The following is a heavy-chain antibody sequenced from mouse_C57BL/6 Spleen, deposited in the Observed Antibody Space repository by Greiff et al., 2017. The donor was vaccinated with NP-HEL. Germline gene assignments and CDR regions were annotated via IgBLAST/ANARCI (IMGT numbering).Heavy chain of an antibody. CDR2: ISSGGSYT. V-gene: IGHV5-6*01. Sequence: EVKLVESGGDLVKPGGSLKLSCAASGFTFSSYGMSWVRQTPDKRLEWVATISSGGSYTYYPDSVKGRFTISRDNAKSTLYLQMSSLKSEDTAMYYCARQRITTVVGYAMDYWGQGTSVTVSS. D-gene: IGHD1-1*01. CDR3: ARQRITTVVGYAMDY. J-gene: IGHJ4*01. CDR1: GFTFSSYG.